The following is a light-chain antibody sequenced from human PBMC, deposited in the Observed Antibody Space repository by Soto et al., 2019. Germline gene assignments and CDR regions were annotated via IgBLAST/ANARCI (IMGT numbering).Light chain of an antibody. CDR1: SSDVGSYNY. CDR3: SSYTSASTVV. CDR2: EVS. J-gene: IGLJ2*01. V-gene: IGLV2-14*01. Sequence: QSVLTQPASVSGSPGQSITISCTGTSSDVGSYNYVSWYQQHPGKAPKLVIYEVSNRPSGVSNRFSGSKSGNMASLTISGLQAEDDADYYCSSYTSASTVVFGGGTKVPVL.